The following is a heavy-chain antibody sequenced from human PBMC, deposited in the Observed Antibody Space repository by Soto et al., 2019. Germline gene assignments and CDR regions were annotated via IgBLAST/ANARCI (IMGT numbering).Heavy chain of an antibody. V-gene: IGHV2-5*02. Sequence: SGPTLVNPTQTLTLTCTFSGFSLSTSGVGVGWIRQPPGRALEWLTLIYWDDDKRYSPSLKSRLTITKDTSKNQVVLTMTNMEPVDTATYYCAHIRSSSWYGFFGYWGQGTLVTVSS. J-gene: IGHJ4*02. CDR2: IYWDDDK. CDR3: AHIRSSSWYGFFGY. D-gene: IGHD6-13*01. CDR1: GFSLSTSGVG.